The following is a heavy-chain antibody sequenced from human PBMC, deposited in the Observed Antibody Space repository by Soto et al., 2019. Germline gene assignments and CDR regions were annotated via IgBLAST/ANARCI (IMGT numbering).Heavy chain of an antibody. CDR2: IYYSGST. J-gene: IGHJ3*02. V-gene: IGHV4-39*01. CDR1: GGSISSSSYY. Sequence: SETLSLTCTVSGGSISSSSYYWGWIRQPPGKGLEWIGSIYYSGSTYYNPSLKSRVTISVDTSKNQFSLKLSSVTAADTAVYYCVRRGALYYYDYGAFDIWGQGTMVTVSS. D-gene: IGHD3-22*01. CDR3: VRRGALYYYDYGAFDI.